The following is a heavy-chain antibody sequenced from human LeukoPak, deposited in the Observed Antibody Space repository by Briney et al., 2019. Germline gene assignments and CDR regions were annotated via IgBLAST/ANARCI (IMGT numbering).Heavy chain of an antibody. Sequence: GGSLRLSCAASGFTFSSYEMNGVRQAPGKGLEWVSYISSSGSTIYYADSVKGRFTISRDNAKNSLYLQMNSLRAEDTAVYYCAISQSSVFFDYWGQGTLVTVSS. CDR3: AISQSSVFFDY. V-gene: IGHV3-48*03. CDR2: ISSSGSTI. J-gene: IGHJ4*02. CDR1: GFTFSSYE.